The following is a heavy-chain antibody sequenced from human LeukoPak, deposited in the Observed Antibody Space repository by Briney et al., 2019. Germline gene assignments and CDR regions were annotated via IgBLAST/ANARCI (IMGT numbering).Heavy chain of an antibody. CDR1: RFTFDDYA. CDR3: AKDRGSGSYSYRYFDY. D-gene: IGHD3-10*01. Sequence: GGSLRLSCAASRFTFDDYAMHWVRQAPGKGLEWVSGISWNSGSIGYADSVKGRFTISRDNAKNSLYLQMNSLRAEDTALYYCAKDRGSGSYSYRYFDYWGQGTLVTVSS. J-gene: IGHJ4*02. CDR2: ISWNSGSI. V-gene: IGHV3-9*01.